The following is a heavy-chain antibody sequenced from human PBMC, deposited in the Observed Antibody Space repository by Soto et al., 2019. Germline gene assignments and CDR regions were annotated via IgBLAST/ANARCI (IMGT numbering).Heavy chain of an antibody. CDR1: GFTFSSYA. CDR2: ISGSGGST. J-gene: IGHJ4*02. CDR3: AKTGEYYYDSSGYYEFDY. V-gene: IGHV3-23*01. Sequence: GGSLRLSCAASGFTFSSYAMSWVRQAPGKGLEWVSAISGSGGSTYYADSVKGRFTISRDNSKNTLYLQMNSLRAEDTAVYYCAKTGEYYYDSSGYYEFDYWGQGTLVTVSS. D-gene: IGHD3-22*01.